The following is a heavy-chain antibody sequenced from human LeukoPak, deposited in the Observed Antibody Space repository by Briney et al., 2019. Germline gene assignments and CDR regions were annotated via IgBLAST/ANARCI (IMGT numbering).Heavy chain of an antibody. CDR3: ARQPLGVSPLDY. J-gene: IGHJ4*02. D-gene: IGHD5/OR15-5a*01. CDR2: VYTSGNT. CDR1: GGSISSGSYY. V-gene: IGHV4-61*02. Sequence: SETLSLTCTVSGGSISSGSYYWSWIRQPAGTGLEWIGRVYTSGNTNVNPSLRSRVTISVDTSKNQFSLKLNSVTAADTAVYYCARQPLGVSPLDYWGQGTLVTVSS.